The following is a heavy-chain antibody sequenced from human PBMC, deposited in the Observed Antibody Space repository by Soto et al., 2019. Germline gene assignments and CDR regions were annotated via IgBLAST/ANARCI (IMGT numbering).Heavy chain of an antibody. CDR2: ISANTGNT. V-gene: IGHV1-18*01. CDR3: ARVQSGYDFTY. J-gene: IGHJ4*02. CDR1: GYTFTSYG. D-gene: IGHD5-12*01. Sequence: QVQLVQSGAEVKKPGASVKVSCKASGYTFTSYGINWVRQAPGQGLEWMGWISANTGNTHYAQRVQGRVTMTTDTSTSTGYMELRSLRSDDTAVYYCARVQSGYDFTYWGQGTLFTVSA.